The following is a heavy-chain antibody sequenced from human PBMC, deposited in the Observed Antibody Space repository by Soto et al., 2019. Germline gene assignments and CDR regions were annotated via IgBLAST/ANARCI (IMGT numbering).Heavy chain of an antibody. CDR2: ISSTGDST. V-gene: IGHV3-64D*06. CDR1: RFTFSNYA. CDR3: VKYYYDSSGYYGLNAFDI. Sequence: LRLSCLASRFTFSNYAMHWVRQAPGKGLEYVSTISSTGDSTYYADSVKGRFTISRDNSKNTLYLQMSSLRAEDTAVYYCVKYYYDSSGYYGLNAFDIWGQGTMVTVSS. J-gene: IGHJ3*02. D-gene: IGHD3-22*01.